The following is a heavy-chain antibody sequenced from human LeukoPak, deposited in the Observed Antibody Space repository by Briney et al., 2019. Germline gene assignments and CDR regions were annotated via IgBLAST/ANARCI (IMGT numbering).Heavy chain of an antibody. CDR3: ARGAPRGSSGWDY. CDR1: GFTFSSYA. D-gene: IGHD6-19*01. Sequence: PGGSLRLSCAASGFTFSSYAMHWVRQAPGKGLEWVAVISYDGSNKYYADSVKGRFTISRDNSKNTLYLQMNSLRAEDTAVYYCARGAPRGSSGWDYWGQGTLVTVSS. CDR2: ISYDGSNK. V-gene: IGHV3-30*14. J-gene: IGHJ4*02.